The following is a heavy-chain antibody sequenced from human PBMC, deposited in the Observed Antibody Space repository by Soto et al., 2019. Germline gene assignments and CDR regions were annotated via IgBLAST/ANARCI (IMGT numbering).Heavy chain of an antibody. J-gene: IGHJ6*04. CDR1: GFPFSNYA. CDR3: ARDDVLCDGGRCYGVPLAV. Sequence: GGSLRLSCAASGFPFSNYAMNWVLQAPGKGLEWVSSISGSGTSTYYADSVKGRFTVSRDNAKNTLYLQMNSLRAEDTAVYYCARDDVLCDGGRCYGVPLAVWGKGTTVTVSS. CDR2: ISGSGTST. D-gene: IGHD2-15*01. V-gene: IGHV3-23*01.